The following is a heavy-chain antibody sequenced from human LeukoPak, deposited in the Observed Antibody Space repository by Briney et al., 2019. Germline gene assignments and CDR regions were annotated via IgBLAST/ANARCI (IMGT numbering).Heavy chain of an antibody. CDR3: ARDQSQDQLGYFYYGMDV. V-gene: IGHV4-31*03. J-gene: IGHJ6*02. CDR1: GVSIRSGGYY. Sequence: PSETLSLTCTVSGVSIRSGGYYWNWIRQHPGKGLEWIGYIYYSGSTYYNPSLKSRVSMSVDRSKNQFSLKLSSVTAADTAVYYCARDQSQDQLGYFYYGMDVWGQGTTVTVSS. CDR2: IYYSGST. D-gene: IGHD2-2*01.